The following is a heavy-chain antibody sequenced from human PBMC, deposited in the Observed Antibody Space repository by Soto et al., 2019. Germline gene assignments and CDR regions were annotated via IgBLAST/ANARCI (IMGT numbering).Heavy chain of an antibody. D-gene: IGHD2-15*01. V-gene: IGHV4-30-4*01. Sequence: SETLSLTCTVSGGSISSGDYYWSWIRQPPGKGLEWIGYIYYSGSTYYNPSLKSRVTISVDTSKNQFSLKLSSVTAADTAVYYCARVDCSGGSCYYFDYWGQGTLVTVSS. CDR3: ARVDCSGGSCYYFDY. CDR1: GGSISSGDYY. CDR2: IYYSGST. J-gene: IGHJ4*02.